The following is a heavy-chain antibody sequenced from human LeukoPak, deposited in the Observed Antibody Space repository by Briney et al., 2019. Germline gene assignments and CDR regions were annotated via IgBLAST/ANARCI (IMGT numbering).Heavy chain of an antibody. D-gene: IGHD4-17*01. J-gene: IGHJ4*02. CDR1: GYTFTSYY. V-gene: IGHV1-46*01. Sequence: ASVKVSCKASGYTFTSYYMHRVRQAPGQGLEWMGIINPSGGSTSYAQKFQGWVTMTRDTSISTAYMELSRLRSDDTAVYYCARAYHGDPFDYWGQGTLVTVSS. CDR2: INPSGGST. CDR3: ARAYHGDPFDY.